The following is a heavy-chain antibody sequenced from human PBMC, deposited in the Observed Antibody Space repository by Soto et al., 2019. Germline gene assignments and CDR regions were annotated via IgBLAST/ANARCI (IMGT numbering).Heavy chain of an antibody. D-gene: IGHD2-15*01. CDR1: GFSVTTNY. J-gene: IGHJ6*02. Sequence: EVQLVETGGGLIQPGGSLRLSCLASGFSVTTNYLIWVRQPPGKGLAWVSTTCTGGSTHYADSVKGLLSISRDNSKHTVYLQRNTVRGADTAVDYCAKKPPRPRKGWSFGMDVWGQGTTVSVSS. CDR2: TCTGGST. V-gene: IGHV3-53*02. CDR3: AKKPPRPRKGWSFGMDV.